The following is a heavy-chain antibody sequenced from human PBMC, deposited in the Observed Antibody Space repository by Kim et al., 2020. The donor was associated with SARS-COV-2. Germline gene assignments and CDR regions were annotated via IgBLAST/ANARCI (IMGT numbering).Heavy chain of an antibody. CDR3: ARVIVGAAGLFDC. V-gene: IGHV3-74*01. CDR2: ISNDGSSI. Sequence: GGSLRLSCAASGFTFSNYWMHWVRQVPGKGLVWVSRISNDGSSINYADSVKGRFTISRDNAKNTLYLQMNSLRAEDTAVYYCARVIVGAAGLFDCWGQGTLVTVSS. CDR1: GFTFSNYW. J-gene: IGHJ4*02. D-gene: IGHD1-26*01.